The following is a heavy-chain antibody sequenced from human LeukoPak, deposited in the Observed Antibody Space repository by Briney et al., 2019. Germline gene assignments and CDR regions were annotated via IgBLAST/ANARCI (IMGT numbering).Heavy chain of an antibody. CDR2: CSWDGNNI. Sequence: PGGSLRLSCVASGFTFDDNGMHWVRQTPGKGLEWVAGCSWDGNNISYADSVKGRFTISRDHAKNSLYLQMNSLRTEDTALYYCAKDRFSSRSGCIANWVQGTLVTVSS. J-gene: IGHJ4*02. D-gene: IGHD3-3*01. CDR1: GFTFDDNG. V-gene: IGHV3-9*01. CDR3: AKDRFSSRSGCIAN.